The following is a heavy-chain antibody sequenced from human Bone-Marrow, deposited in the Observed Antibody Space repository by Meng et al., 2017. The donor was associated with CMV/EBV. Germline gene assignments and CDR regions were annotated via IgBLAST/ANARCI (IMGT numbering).Heavy chain of an antibody. Sequence: GESLKISCATSGFPFSNYWMTWVRQAPGKGLEWVSSISSSSSYIYYADSVKGRFTISRDNAKNSLYLQMNSLRAEDTAVYYCARDCSSTSCCIWGQGTMVTVSS. D-gene: IGHD2-2*01. CDR2: ISSSSSYI. CDR3: ARDCSSTSCCI. CDR1: GFPFSNYW. J-gene: IGHJ3*02. V-gene: IGHV3-21*01.